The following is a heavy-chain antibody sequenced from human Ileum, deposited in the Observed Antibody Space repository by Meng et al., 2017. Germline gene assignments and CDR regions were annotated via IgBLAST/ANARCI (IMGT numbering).Heavy chain of an antibody. V-gene: IGHV3-72*01. D-gene: IGHD2-21*01. J-gene: IGHJ4*01. CDR1: GFTFSDHY. Sequence: GESLKISCAASGFTFSDHYMDWVRQAPGKGLEWVGRIRNKANSYTTEYAASVRGRFTISKDDSKNSLYLQMNSLKTEDTAVYYCARDLIASGAFFDYWGQGTLVTVYS. CDR2: IRNKANSYTT. CDR3: ARDLIASGAFFDY.